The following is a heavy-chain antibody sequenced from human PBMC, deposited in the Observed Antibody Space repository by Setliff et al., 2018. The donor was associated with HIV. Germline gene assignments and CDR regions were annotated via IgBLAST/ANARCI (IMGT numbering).Heavy chain of an antibody. CDR3: ARDPLPCSSPSCYPPGYFDY. Sequence: PGGSLRLSCAGSGFTFSSYSLNWVRQAPGKGLEWVSYVSGRGDSIYYAASVKGRFTISRDNSKNSLYLQMNSLGVEDTAVYYCARDPLPCSSPSCYPPGYFDYWGQGTLVTVSS. J-gene: IGHJ4*02. D-gene: IGHD2-2*01. CDR1: GFTFSSYS. CDR2: VSGRGDSI. V-gene: IGHV3-48*01.